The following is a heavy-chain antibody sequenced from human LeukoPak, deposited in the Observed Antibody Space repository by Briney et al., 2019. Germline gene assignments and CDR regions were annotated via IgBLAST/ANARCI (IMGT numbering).Heavy chain of an antibody. CDR2: ITSSSTYT. CDR1: GFTFNIYN. D-gene: IGHD3-22*01. CDR3: ARVRYDSSGYYSIFDS. J-gene: IGHJ4*02. Sequence: GGSLRLSCAASGFTFNIYNMNWVRQAPGKALEWVSSITSSSTYTYYADSVKGRYTISRDNAKNSLSLQMNSLRAEDTAVYYCARVRYDSSGYYSIFDSWGQGTLVTVSS. V-gene: IGHV3-21*01.